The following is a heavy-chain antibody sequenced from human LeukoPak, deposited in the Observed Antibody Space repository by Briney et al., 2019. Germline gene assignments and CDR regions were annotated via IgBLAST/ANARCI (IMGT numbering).Heavy chain of an antibody. V-gene: IGHV3-30-3*02. CDR1: GFTFSSYA. CDR3: AKLRGGDGYKDSFDY. Sequence: PGRSLRLSCAASGFTFSSYAIHCVRQAPGKGVEWVAGISYDGSNTYYADSVKGRFTISRDSSKNTLYLQMNSLRAEDTALYYCAKLRGGDGYKDSFDYWGQGTLVTVSS. J-gene: IGHJ4*02. D-gene: IGHD5-24*01. CDR2: ISYDGSNT.